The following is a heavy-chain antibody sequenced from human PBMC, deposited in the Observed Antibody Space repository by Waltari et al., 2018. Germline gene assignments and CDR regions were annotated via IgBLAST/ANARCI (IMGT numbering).Heavy chain of an antibody. J-gene: IGHJ4*02. V-gene: IGHV4-61*09. CDR2: IYTSGST. Sequence: CTVSGGSISSGSYYWSWIRQPAGKGLEWIGYIYTSGSTNYNPSLKSRVTISVDTSKNQFSLKLSSVTAADTAVYYCARGSGSTPSYWGQGTLVTVSS. CDR3: ARGSGSTPSY. CDR1: GGSISSGSYY. D-gene: IGHD3-10*01.